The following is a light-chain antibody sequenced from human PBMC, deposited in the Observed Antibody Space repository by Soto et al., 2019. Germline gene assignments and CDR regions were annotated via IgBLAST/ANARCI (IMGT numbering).Light chain of an antibody. V-gene: IGKV1-9*01. CDR3: QQFNSYPIT. J-gene: IGKJ5*01. CDR1: QGISSN. Sequence: DIQLTQSPSFLSASLGDRGTLPFRASQGISSNLAWYQQKPGKAPKLLIYAASTLQSGVPSRFSGSGSGTEFTLTISSLQPEDFATYYCQQFNSYPITFGQGTRLEIK. CDR2: AAS.